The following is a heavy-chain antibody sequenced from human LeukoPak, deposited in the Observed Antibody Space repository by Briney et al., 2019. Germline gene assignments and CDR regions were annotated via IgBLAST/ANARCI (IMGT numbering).Heavy chain of an antibody. CDR1: GGSISSYY. CDR3: ARARAFDI. V-gene: IGHV4-59*01. CDR2: IYYSGST. Sequence: SEALSLTCTVSGGSISSYYWSWIGQPPGKGLEWIGYIYYSGSTNYNPSLKSRVTISVDTSKNQFSLKLSSVTAADTAVYYCARARAFDIWGQGTMVTVSS. J-gene: IGHJ3*02.